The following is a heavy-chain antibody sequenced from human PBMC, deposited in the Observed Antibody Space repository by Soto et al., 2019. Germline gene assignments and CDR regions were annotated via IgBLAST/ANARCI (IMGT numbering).Heavy chain of an antibody. V-gene: IGHV3-30*18. CDR1: GFTFSSYG. Sequence: RGSLRIACASSGFTFSSYGMHWVRQAPGKGLEWVAVISYDGSNKYYADSVKGRFTISRDNSKNTLYLQMNSLRAEDTAVYYCAKDLMVRGDVFDYWGQGTMVTVSS. CDR3: AKDLMVRGDVFDY. CDR2: ISYDGSNK. J-gene: IGHJ4*02. D-gene: IGHD3-10*01.